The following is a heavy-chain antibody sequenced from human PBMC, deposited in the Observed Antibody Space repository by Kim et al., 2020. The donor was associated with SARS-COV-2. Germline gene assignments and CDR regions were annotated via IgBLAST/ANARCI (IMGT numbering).Heavy chain of an antibody. CDR3: ARLSPLVGATRLGYYYDAMDV. J-gene: IGHJ6*02. D-gene: IGHD1-26*01. CDR1: GYSFTSYW. Sequence: GESLKISCKGSGYSFTSYWIGWVRQMPGKGLEWMGIVYPVDSDTRYSPSFQGQVTISADKSISTAYLQWSSLKASDTAMYYCARLSPLVGATRLGYYYDAMDVWGQGTTVTVSS. CDR2: VYPVDSDT. V-gene: IGHV5-51*01.